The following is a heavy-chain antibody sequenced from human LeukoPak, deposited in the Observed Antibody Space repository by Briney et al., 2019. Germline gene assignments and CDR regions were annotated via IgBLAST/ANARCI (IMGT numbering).Heavy chain of an antibody. CDR2: IKSKTDGGTT. V-gene: IGHV3-15*01. D-gene: IGHD1-7*01. Sequence: GGSLRLSCAASGFTFSDYYMSWIRQAPGKGLEWVGRIKSKTDGGTTDYAVPVKGRFTVSRDDSKNTLYLQMNSLKTEDTAVYFCTTVNYAAFDIWGQGTMVTVSS. J-gene: IGHJ3*02. CDR3: TTVNYAAFDI. CDR1: GFTFSDYY.